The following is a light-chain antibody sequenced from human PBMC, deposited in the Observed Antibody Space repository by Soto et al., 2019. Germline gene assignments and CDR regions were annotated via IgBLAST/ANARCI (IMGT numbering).Light chain of an antibody. Sequence: DIQMTQSPSSLSASVGDRVTITCRASQSISSYLNWYQQKPGKAPKLLIYAASSLQSGVPSRFSGSGSGTDFTLTISSLQPEDFATYYCHQCYSTPPTFGGGTKVEIK. CDR1: QSISSY. CDR2: AAS. V-gene: IGKV1-39*01. CDR3: HQCYSTPPT. J-gene: IGKJ4*01.